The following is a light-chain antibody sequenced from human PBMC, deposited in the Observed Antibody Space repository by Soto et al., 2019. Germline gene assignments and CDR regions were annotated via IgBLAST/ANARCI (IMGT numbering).Light chain of an antibody. CDR1: SSDVGGYNY. CDR3: SSYAGNNNNV. J-gene: IGLJ1*01. Sequence: QSALTQPPSASGSLGQSVTISCTGTSSDVGGYNYVSWYQQHPGKAPKLMISEVSKPPSGVPDRCSGSKSGNAASLTVSGLQAEGEADYYCSSYAGNNNNVFGAGTKLTVL. V-gene: IGLV2-8*01. CDR2: EVS.